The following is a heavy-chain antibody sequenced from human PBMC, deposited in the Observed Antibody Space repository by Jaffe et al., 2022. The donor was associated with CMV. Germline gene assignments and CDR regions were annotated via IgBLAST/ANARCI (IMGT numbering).Heavy chain of an antibody. J-gene: IGHJ6*03. CDR1: GGSFSGYY. V-gene: IGHV4-34*01. D-gene: IGHD5-18*01. Sequence: QVQLQQWGAGLLKPSETLSLTCAVYGGSFSGYYWSWIRQPPGKGLEWIGEINHSGSTNYNPSLKSRVTISVDTSKNQFSLKLSSVTAADTAVYYCARGPPNPRQLSYYYYYMDVWGKGTTVTVSS. CDR3: ARGPPNPRQLSYYYYYMDV. CDR2: INHSGST.